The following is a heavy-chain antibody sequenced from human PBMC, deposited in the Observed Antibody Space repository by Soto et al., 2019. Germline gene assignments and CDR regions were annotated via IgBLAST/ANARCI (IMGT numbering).Heavy chain of an antibody. J-gene: IGHJ4*02. CDR1: GCTFSSYA. D-gene: IGHD3-9*01. Sequence: PXGSLRLSCSASGCTFSSYAMHWVRQAPGKGLEYVSAISSNGGSTYYADSVKGRFTISRDNSKNTLYLQMSSLRAEDTAVYYCVKALRYFDWLPDFDYWGQGTLVTVSS. V-gene: IGHV3-64D*06. CDR3: VKALRYFDWLPDFDY. CDR2: ISSNGGST.